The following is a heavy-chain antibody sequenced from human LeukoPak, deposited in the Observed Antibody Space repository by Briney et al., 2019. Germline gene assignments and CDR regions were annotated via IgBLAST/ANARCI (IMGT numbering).Heavy chain of an antibody. CDR1: GFTFSSYG. V-gene: IGHV3-30*18. CDR3: AKDWDYGDYEFGFDY. D-gene: IGHD4-17*01. Sequence: GGSLRLSCAASGFTFSSYGMHWVRQAPGKGLEWVAVISYDGSNKYYADSVKGRFTISRDNSKGTLYLQMNSLRAEDTAVYYCAKDWDYGDYEFGFDYWGQGTLVTVSS. J-gene: IGHJ4*02. CDR2: ISYDGSNK.